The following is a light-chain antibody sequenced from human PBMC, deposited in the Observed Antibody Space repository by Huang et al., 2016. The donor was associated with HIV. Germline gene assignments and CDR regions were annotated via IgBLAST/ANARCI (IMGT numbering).Light chain of an antibody. Sequence: IQLTQSPSSLSASVGDRVTITCRASQGISSYLAWYQQQPGKAPKLLIYAASTLESGVTSRFSGSGSGTDFTLTISSLRPEDFATYYCQQLINYPVTFGGGTKVEIK. CDR3: QQLINYPVT. J-gene: IGKJ4*01. CDR1: QGISSY. CDR2: AAS. V-gene: IGKV1-9*01.